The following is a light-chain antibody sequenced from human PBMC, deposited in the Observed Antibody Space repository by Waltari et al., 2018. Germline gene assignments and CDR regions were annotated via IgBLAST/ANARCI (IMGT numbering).Light chain of an antibody. CDR3: QQYGDSPWT. J-gene: IGKJ1*01. CDR2: GAS. Sequence: PGQAPRLLIFGASLRAAGISDNFRGGGSGTDFTLTINRLEPADFAVYYCQQYGDSPWTFGQGTKVEVK. V-gene: IGKV3-20*01.